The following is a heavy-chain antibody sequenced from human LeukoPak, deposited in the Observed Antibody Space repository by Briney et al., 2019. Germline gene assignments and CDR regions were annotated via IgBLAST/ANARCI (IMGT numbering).Heavy chain of an antibody. CDR3: ARGPLVTGFFDY. CDR2: IYTSGST. D-gene: IGHD4-23*01. Sequence: SETLSLTCTVSGGSISSYYWSWFRQPAGKGLEWIGRIYTSGSTNYNPSLKSRVTMSVDTSKNQFSLKLSSVTAADTAVYYCARGPLVTGFFDYWGQGTLVTVSS. CDR1: GGSISSYY. V-gene: IGHV4-4*07. J-gene: IGHJ4*02.